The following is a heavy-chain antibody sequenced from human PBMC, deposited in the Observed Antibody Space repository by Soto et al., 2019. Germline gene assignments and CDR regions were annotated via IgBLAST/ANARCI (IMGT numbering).Heavy chain of an antibody. J-gene: IGHJ6*02. Sequence: SEPFSLTCTVSGGSISSSSYYWGCLRQPPGKGLEWIGSIYYSGSTYYNPSLKSRVTISVDTSKNQFSLKLSSVTAADTAVYYCASRLWFGEFLYYYYYYGMDVWGQGTTVT. V-gene: IGHV4-39*01. CDR1: GGSISSSSYY. CDR3: ASRLWFGEFLYYYYYYGMDV. D-gene: IGHD3-10*01. CDR2: IYYSGST.